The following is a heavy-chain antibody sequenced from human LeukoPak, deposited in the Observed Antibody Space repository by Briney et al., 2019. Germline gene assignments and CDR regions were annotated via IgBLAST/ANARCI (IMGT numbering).Heavy chain of an antibody. CDR1: GGSISSYY. Sequence: SETLSLTCTVSGGSISSYYWSWIRQPPGKGLEWLGYIHYSGNTDYNPSLKSRVTMSLHTSENQFSLKLSSVTAADTAVYYCARAPYSGYEFTIDSWGQGTLVTVSS. J-gene: IGHJ4*02. CDR3: ARAPYSGYEFTIDS. D-gene: IGHD5-12*01. V-gene: IGHV4-59*01. CDR2: IHYSGNT.